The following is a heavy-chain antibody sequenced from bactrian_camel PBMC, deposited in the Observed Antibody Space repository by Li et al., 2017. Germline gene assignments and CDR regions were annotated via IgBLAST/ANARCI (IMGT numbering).Heavy chain of an antibody. D-gene: IGHD2*01. V-gene: IGHV3-2*01. CDR3: APSFRGSGSPD. CDR1: GVFGFTFSSYD. Sequence: HVQLVESGGGLVQPGGSLRLSCVTSGVFGFTFSSYDMSWVRQAPGKGLEWVSSIKSDSSDTYYVDSVKGRFTISRDNSKNTLYLQMNSLKPEDTALYYCAPSFRGSGSPDWGQGTQVTVS. J-gene: IGHJ4*01. CDR2: IKSDSSDT.